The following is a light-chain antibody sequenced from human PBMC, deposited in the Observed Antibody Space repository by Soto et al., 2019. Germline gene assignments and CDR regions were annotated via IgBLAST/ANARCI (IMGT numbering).Light chain of an antibody. CDR1: HIVSSN. CDR2: DAS. CDR3: QQYNNWPPYT. Sequence: EIVMTQSPATLSVSPGERATLSCRASHIVSSNLAWYQQKPGQAPRLLIYDASTRATGIPARFSGSGSGTEFTLTISSLQSEDFAVYFCQQYNNWPPYTFGQGTKLEIK. V-gene: IGKV3-15*01. J-gene: IGKJ2*01.